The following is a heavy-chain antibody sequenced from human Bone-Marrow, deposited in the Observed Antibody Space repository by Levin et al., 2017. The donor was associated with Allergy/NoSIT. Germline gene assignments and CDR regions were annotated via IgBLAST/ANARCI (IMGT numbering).Heavy chain of an antibody. J-gene: IGHJ6*03. Sequence: ASVKVSCKASGYTFTGYYLHWVRQAPGQGLEWMGWINPNSGGTNYAQKFQGRVTMTRDTSISTAYMELSRLRSDDTAVYYCARDYMITFGPMDVWDKGTTVTVSS. CDR1: GYTFTGYY. CDR3: ARDYMITFGPMDV. D-gene: IGHD3-16*01. CDR2: INPNSGGT. V-gene: IGHV1-2*02.